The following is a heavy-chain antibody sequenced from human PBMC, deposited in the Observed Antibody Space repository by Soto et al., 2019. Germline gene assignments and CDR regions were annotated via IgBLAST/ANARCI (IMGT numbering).Heavy chain of an antibody. CDR1: GFTFSSYG. Sequence: PGGSLRLSCAASGFTFSSYGMHWVRQAPGKGLEWVAVISYDGSNKYYADSVKGRFTISRDNSKNTLYLQMNSLRAEDTAVYYCAKMEAAGYFDYWGQGTLVTVSS. D-gene: IGHD6-13*01. J-gene: IGHJ4*02. CDR3: AKMEAAGYFDY. V-gene: IGHV3-30*18. CDR2: ISYDGSNK.